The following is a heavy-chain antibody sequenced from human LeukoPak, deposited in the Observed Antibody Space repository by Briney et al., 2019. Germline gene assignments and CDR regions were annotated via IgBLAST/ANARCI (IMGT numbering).Heavy chain of an antibody. CDR2: ISISGEAT. V-gene: IGHV3-23*01. CDR1: GFTFSRSA. Sequence: GGSLRLSCEVSGFTFSRSAMSWVRQAPGKGLEWVSGISISGEATYYADSVQGRFTISRDNSKNTVYLQMYSLRAEDTAVYYCARDIRGYSYGSLDYWGQGTLVTVSS. J-gene: IGHJ4*02. CDR3: ARDIRGYSYGSLDY. D-gene: IGHD5-18*01.